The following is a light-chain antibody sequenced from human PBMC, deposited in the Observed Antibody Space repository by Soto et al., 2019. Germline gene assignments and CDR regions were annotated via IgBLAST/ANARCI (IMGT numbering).Light chain of an antibody. Sequence: QSALTQPASVSGSLGQSITISCTGTSSDVGGYNYVSWYQQHPGMAPKLMIYAVSNRPSGVSNRFSGSKSGNTASLTISGLQAEDEAHYYCSSYASSSSPYVVFGGGTKLTVL. CDR1: SSDVGGYNY. CDR3: SSYASSSSPYVV. CDR2: AVS. V-gene: IGLV2-14*01. J-gene: IGLJ2*01.